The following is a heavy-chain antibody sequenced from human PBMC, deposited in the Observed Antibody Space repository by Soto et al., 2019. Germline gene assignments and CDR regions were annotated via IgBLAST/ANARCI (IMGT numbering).Heavy chain of an antibody. V-gene: IGHV3-23*01. CDR2: ISGSGGST. Sequence: GGSLILSCAASGFTFSSYAMSWVRQAPGKGLEWVSAISGSGGSTYYADSVKGRFTISRDNSKNTLYLQMNSLRAEDTAVYYCAAYGDYNWFDPWGQGTLVTVSS. CDR1: GFTFSSYA. CDR3: AAYGDYNWFDP. J-gene: IGHJ5*02. D-gene: IGHD4-17*01.